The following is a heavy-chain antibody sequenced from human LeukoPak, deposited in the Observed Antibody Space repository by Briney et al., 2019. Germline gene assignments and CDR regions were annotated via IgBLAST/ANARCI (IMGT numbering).Heavy chain of an antibody. CDR1: GFTFSSYG. CDR2: ISGSGGST. CDR3: AKDSSSWHPGPVNWFDP. Sequence: PGGSLRLSCAASGFTFSSYGMSWVRQAPGKGLEWVSAISGSGGSTYYADSVKGRFTISRDNSKNTLYLQMNSLRAEDTAVYYCAKDSSSWHPGPVNWFDPWGQGTLVTVSS. J-gene: IGHJ5*02. D-gene: IGHD6-13*01. V-gene: IGHV3-23*01.